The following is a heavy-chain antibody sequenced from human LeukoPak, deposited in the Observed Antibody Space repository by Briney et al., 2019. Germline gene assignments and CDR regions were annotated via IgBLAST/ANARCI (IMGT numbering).Heavy chain of an antibody. V-gene: IGHV1-69*05. CDR1: GGTFSSYA. Sequence: SVKVSCKASGGTFSSYAISWVRQAPGQGLEWMGGIIPIFGTANYAQKFQGRVTITMDESTSTAYMELSSLRSEDTAVYYCARVWDCGGDCSYFDYWGQGTLVTVSS. CDR3: ARVWDCGGDCSYFDY. D-gene: IGHD2-21*01. J-gene: IGHJ4*02. CDR2: IIPIFGTA.